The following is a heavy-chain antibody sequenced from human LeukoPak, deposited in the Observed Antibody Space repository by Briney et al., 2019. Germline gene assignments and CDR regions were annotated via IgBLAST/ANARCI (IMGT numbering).Heavy chain of an antibody. Sequence: GGSLRLSCAVSGFTFSGYAMSWVRQAPGRGLEWVSAISKSGSNTYYADSVRGRFTISRDNSKNTLYLQMRSLGGEDTAVYYCAKRTSTSWHPIDYWGQGTLVTVSS. D-gene: IGHD2-2*01. CDR1: GFTFSGYA. J-gene: IGHJ4*02. V-gene: IGHV3-23*01. CDR2: ISKSGSNT. CDR3: AKRTSTSWHPIDY.